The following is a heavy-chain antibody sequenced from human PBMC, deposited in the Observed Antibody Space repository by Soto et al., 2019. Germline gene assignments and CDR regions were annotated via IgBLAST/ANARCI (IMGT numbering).Heavy chain of an antibody. CDR1: GGSFSGYY. J-gene: IGHJ5*02. V-gene: IGHV4-34*01. Sequence: SETLSLTCAVYGGSFSGYYWSWIRQPPGKGLEWIGEINHSGSTNYNPSLKSRVTISVDTSKNQFSLKLSSVTAADTAVYYCARADGEVVAATYNWFDPWGQGTLVTVS. D-gene: IGHD2-15*01. CDR2: INHSGST. CDR3: ARADGEVVAATYNWFDP.